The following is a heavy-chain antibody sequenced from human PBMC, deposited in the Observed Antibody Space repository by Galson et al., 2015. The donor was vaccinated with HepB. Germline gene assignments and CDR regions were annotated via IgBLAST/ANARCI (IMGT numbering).Heavy chain of an antibody. J-gene: IGHJ4*02. CDR3: ARGGASWYFDF. Sequence: SVKVSCKASGYSFTDFFVFWVRQAPGQGLEWMGRINPNSGGTQYAQDFQGRITMTRDTSTNTAYMELSSLRSDDTAIYYCARGGASWYFDFWGQGTLVTVSS. CDR1: GYSFTDFF. CDR2: INPNSGGT. V-gene: IGHV1-2*06.